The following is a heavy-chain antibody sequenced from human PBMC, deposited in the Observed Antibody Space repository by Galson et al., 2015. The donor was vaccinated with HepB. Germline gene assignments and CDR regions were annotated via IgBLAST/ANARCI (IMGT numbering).Heavy chain of an antibody. CDR3: AKRAQYSSTWGRTRFSSYFDMDV. CDR1: GFTFSRYD. CDR2: ISYDGSGE. V-gene: IGHV3-30*18. Sequence: SLRLSCAASGFTFSRYDMHWVRQAPGKGLEWVALISYDGSGEYYADSVKGRFIISRDNSKNTLYLQINSLRAEDTAVYYCAKRAQYSSTWGRTRFSSYFDMDVWGQGTTVTVSS. J-gene: IGHJ6*02. D-gene: IGHD6-13*01.